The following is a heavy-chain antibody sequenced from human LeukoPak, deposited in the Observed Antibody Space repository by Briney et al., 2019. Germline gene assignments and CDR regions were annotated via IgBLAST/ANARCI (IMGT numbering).Heavy chain of an antibody. J-gene: IGHJ4*02. CDR1: GFTFDDYA. D-gene: IGHD3-22*01. Sequence: QPGGSLRLSCAASGFTFDDYAMHWVRQAPGKGLEWVSPISGDGNTTYYADSVKGRFTISRDNSKNSLYLQMNSLRSEDTALYYCAKAFMKYYYDSSDYWGQGTLVTVSS. CDR2: ISGDGNTT. V-gene: IGHV3-43*02. CDR3: AKAFMKYYYDSSDY.